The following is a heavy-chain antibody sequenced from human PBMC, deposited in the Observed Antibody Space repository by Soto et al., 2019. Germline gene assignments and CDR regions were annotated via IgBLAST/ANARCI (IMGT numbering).Heavy chain of an antibody. V-gene: IGHV3-30*18. CDR1: GFTFSSYG. D-gene: IGHD2-2*01. J-gene: IGHJ6*02. Sequence: GGSLRLSCAASGFTFSSYGMHWVRQAPGKGLEWVAVISYDGSNKYYADSVKGRFTISRDNSKDTLYLQMNSLRAEDTAVYYCAKDIVVVPAAIAYYYYGMDVWGQGT. CDR2: ISYDGSNK. CDR3: AKDIVVVPAAIAYYYYGMDV.